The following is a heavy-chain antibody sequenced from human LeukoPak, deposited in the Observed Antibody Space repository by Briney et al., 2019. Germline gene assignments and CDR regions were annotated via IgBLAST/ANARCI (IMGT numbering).Heavy chain of an antibody. J-gene: IGHJ4*02. CDR2: IIPIFGKT. CDR3: ARDYDSSGPRKNFFDF. CDR1: GVTFSSYG. Sequence: SVKVSCKASGVTFSSYGITWVRQAPGQGLEWMGGIIPIFGKTNYAQKFQGRVTITADESTSTAYLEVNSLTSADTAMYYCARDYDSSGPRKNFFDFWGQGTLVTVSS. D-gene: IGHD3-22*01. V-gene: IGHV1-69*13.